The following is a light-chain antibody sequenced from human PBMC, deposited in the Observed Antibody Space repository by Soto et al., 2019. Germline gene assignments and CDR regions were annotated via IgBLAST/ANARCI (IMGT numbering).Light chain of an antibody. Sequence: DIQMTQSPSTLSGSVVDRVTITFLASQTSSSWLAWYQPTPGKAPKLLIYKASTLKSGVPSRFSGSGSGTEFTLTISSLQPDDFATYYCQHYNSYSEACGQGTKGDI. J-gene: IGKJ1*01. CDR3: QHYNSYSEA. V-gene: IGKV1-5*03. CDR1: QTSSSW. CDR2: KAS.